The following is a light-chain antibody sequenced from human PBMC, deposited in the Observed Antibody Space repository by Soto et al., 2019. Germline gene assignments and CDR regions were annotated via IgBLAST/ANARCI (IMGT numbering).Light chain of an antibody. CDR3: QQYGSSWT. CDR1: QSVSSSY. V-gene: IGKV3-20*01. J-gene: IGKJ1*01. CDR2: GAS. Sequence: IVLTQSPGTPSLSPGERATLSCRASQSVSSSYLAWYQQKPGQAPRLLIYGASSRATGIPDRFSGSGSGTDFTLTIIRLEPEDFAVYYCQQYGSSWTFGQGTKVDIK.